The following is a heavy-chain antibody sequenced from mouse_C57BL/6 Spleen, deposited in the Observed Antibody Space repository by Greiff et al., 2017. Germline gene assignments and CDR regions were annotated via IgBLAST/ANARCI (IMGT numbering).Heavy chain of an antibody. CDR2: IDPSDSET. V-gene: IGHV1-52*01. J-gene: IGHJ1*03. D-gene: IGHD1-1*01. CDR3: ARGEGSSYWYFDV. Sequence: PIQGLEWIGNIDPSDSETHYNQKFKDKATLTVDKSSSTAYMQLSSLTSEDSAVYYCARGEGSSYWYFDVWGTGTTVTVSS.